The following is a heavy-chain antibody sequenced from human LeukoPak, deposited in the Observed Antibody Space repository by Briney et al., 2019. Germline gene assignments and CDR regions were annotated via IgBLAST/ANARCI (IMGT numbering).Heavy chain of an antibody. D-gene: IGHD2-15*01. J-gene: IGHJ6*02. CDR2: IIPIFGTA. V-gene: IGHV1-69*06. CDR3: ARGRGRSGNSCYFFRYYHYGLDV. CDR1: GGTFNSFA. Sequence: ASVKVSCKASGGTFNSFAINWVRQAPGQGLQWMGGIIPIFGTAKYAQKFQGRVTISADKSTSTAYVELSSLRSEDTAVYYCARGRGRSGNSCYFFRYYHYGLDVWGQGTTVTVSS.